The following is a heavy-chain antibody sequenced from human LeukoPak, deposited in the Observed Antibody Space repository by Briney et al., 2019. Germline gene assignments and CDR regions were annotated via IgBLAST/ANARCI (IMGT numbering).Heavy chain of an antibody. CDR1: GFTFSSYW. J-gene: IGHJ4*02. V-gene: IGHV3-74*01. CDR2: INSDGSST. CDR3: ASQSLYGDFDY. D-gene: IGHD3-10*01. Sequence: GGSLRLSCAASGFTFSSYWMHWVRQAPGKGLVWVSRINSDGSSTSYADSVKGRFTISRDNAKNTLYLQMNSLRAEDMAVYYCASQSLYGDFDYWRQGTLVTVFS.